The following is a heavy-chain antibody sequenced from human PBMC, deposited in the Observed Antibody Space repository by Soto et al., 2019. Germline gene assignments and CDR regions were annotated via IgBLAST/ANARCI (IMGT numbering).Heavy chain of an antibody. CDR2: ISSSGSTI. Sequence: EVQLVESGGGLVQPGGSLRLSCAASGFTFSSYEMNWVRQAPGKGLEWVSYISSSGSTIYYADSVKGRFTISRDNAKNSLYLQMNSLRAEDTAVYYCAPLTSDGSGMDVRGQGTTVTVSS. J-gene: IGHJ6*02. CDR1: GFTFSSYE. D-gene: IGHD4-17*01. CDR3: APLTSDGSGMDV. V-gene: IGHV3-48*03.